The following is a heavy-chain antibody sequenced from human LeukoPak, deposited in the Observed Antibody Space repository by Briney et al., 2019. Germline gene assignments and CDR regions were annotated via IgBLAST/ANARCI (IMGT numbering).Heavy chain of an antibody. Sequence: RAGGSLRLSCAASGFTFSSFGMHWVRQPPGKGLEWVTFIGYDGSNKYYADSVKGRFTISRDNSKNTLYLQMDSLRAEDTAVYYCVRAFYGSTEGYWGQGTLVTVSS. V-gene: IGHV3-30*02. D-gene: IGHD3-10*01. CDR2: IGYDGSNK. J-gene: IGHJ4*02. CDR1: GFTFSSFG. CDR3: VRAFYGSTEGY.